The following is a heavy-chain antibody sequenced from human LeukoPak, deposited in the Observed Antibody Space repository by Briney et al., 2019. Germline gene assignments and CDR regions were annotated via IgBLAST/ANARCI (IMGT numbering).Heavy chain of an antibody. CDR3: TRERGRGYGYFRYYYYMDV. V-gene: IGHV3-49*03. CDR2: IRSKSYGGTT. D-gene: IGHD5-18*01. Sequence: PGGSLRLSCTASGFIFGDYGMTWFRQAPGKGLEWVGFIRSKSYGGTTEYAASVKGRFTISRDDSKSIAYLQMNSLKTEDTALYYCTRERGRGYGYFRYYYYMDVWGKGTTVTISS. CDR1: GFIFGDYG. J-gene: IGHJ6*03.